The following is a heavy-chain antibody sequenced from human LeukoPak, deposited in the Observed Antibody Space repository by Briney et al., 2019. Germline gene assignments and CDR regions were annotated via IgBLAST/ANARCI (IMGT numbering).Heavy chain of an antibody. J-gene: IGHJ4*02. CDR2: INPNSGGT. D-gene: IGHD6-6*01. V-gene: IGHV1-2*04. Sequence: ASVKVSCKASGYTFTGYYMHWVRQAPGQGLERMGWINPNSGGTNYAQKFQGWVTMTRDTSISTAYMELSRLRSDDTAVYYCARSEGIAAAPFDYWGQGTLVTVSS. CDR3: ARSEGIAAAPFDY. CDR1: GYTFTGYY.